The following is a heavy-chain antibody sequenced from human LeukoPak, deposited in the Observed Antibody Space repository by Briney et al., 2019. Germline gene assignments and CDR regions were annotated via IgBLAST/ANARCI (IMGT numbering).Heavy chain of an antibody. J-gene: IGHJ5*02. Sequence: ASVKVSCKASGYTFTSYYMHWVRQAPGQGLEWMGIINPSGGSTSYAQKFQGRVTMTRETSTSTVYMELSSLRSEDTAVYYCARDSSGWYIGFDPWGQGTLVTVSS. CDR2: INPSGGST. V-gene: IGHV1-46*01. D-gene: IGHD6-19*01. CDR1: GYTFTSYY. CDR3: ARDSSGWYIGFDP.